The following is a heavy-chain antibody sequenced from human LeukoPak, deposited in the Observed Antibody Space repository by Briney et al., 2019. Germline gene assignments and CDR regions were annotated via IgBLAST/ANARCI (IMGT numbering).Heavy chain of an antibody. CDR1: GFTFSSYA. CDR3: AKDIRSSGWSKYSDY. J-gene: IGHJ4*02. V-gene: IGHV3-23*01. D-gene: IGHD6-19*01. CDR2: ISGSGGST. Sequence: PGGSLRLSCAASGFTFSSYAMSWVRQAPGKGREWVSTISGSGGSTYYADSVNGRFTISRDNSKNTLYLQMNSLRAEDTAVYYCAKDIRSSGWSKYSDYWGQGTLVTVSS.